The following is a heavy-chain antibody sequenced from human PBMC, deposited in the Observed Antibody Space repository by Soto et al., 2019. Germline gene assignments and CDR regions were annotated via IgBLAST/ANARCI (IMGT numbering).Heavy chain of an antibody. J-gene: IGHJ6*02. D-gene: IGHD2-2*02. CDR3: AKVIVVVPAAIFVGYGMDV. Sequence: VQLLESGGGLVQPGGSLRLSCAASGFTFSSYAMSWVRQAPGKGLEWVSAISGSGGSTYYADSVKGRFTISRDNSKNTLYLQMNSLRAEDTAVYYCAKVIVVVPAAIFVGYGMDVWGQGTTVTVSS. CDR2: ISGSGGST. CDR1: GFTFSSYA. V-gene: IGHV3-23*01.